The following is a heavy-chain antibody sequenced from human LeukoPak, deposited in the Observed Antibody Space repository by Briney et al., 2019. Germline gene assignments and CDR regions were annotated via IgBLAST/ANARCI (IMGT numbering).Heavy chain of an antibody. J-gene: IGHJ3*01. V-gene: IGHV4-4*02. CDR1: GDSISDKYW. Sequence: PSETLSLTYAVSGDSISDKYWWRWVRQFPDKGLEWIGEVYRSGGTSYNPSLKSRVTVSIDYSKNQFSLNLRSVTAADTAVYYCGRHANGDSSAAFDLWGQGTMVFVSS. CDR3: GRHANGDSSAAFDL. CDR2: VYRSGGT. D-gene: IGHD2-8*01.